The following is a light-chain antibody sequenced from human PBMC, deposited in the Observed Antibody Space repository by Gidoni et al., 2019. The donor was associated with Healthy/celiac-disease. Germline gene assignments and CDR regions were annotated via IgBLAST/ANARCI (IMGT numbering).Light chain of an antibody. CDR2: AAS. J-gene: IGKJ4*01. CDR1: KIISSS. CDR3: QQSYSTLALT. V-gene: IGKV1-39*01. Sequence: DIQRTQSPSSLSASVGDRVTITCRASKIISSSLNWYQQKPGKAPKLLLYAASSLQSGVPSWFSGSGSGTDFTPTISSLQPEDFATYYCQQSYSTLALTFGGGTKVDIK.